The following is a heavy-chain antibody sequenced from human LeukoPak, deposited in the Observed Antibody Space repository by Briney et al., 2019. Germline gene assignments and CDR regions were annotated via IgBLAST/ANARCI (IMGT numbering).Heavy chain of an antibody. Sequence: GGSLRLSCATTGFTFSDNYMSWIRQAPGKGLEWVSYISSSGTTIYYADSVKGRFTISRDNAKNSLYLQMNSLRAEDTAVYYCARGGWGYVLDYWGQGTLVTVSS. CDR3: ARGGWGYVLDY. J-gene: IGHJ4*02. CDR1: GFTFSDNY. CDR2: ISSSGTTI. V-gene: IGHV3-11*01. D-gene: IGHD3-16*01.